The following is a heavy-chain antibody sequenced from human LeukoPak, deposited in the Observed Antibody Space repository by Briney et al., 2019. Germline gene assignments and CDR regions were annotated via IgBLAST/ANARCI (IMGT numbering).Heavy chain of an antibody. J-gene: IGHJ4*02. Sequence: SQTLSLTCTVSGGSISSGGYYWSWIRQHPGKGLEWIGYIYYSGSTYYNPSLKSRVTISVDTSKNQFSLKLSSVTAADTAVYYCTREGEVREMTTWGQGTLVTVSS. CDR3: TREGEVREMTT. CDR1: GGSISSGGYY. CDR2: IYYSGST. D-gene: IGHD5-24*01. V-gene: IGHV4-31*03.